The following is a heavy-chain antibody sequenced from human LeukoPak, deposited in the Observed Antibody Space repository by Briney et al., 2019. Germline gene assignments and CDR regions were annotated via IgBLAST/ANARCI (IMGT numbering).Heavy chain of an antibody. V-gene: IGHV4-59*01. CDR3: ARSRVWSDYWGYFDY. Sequence: SETLSLTCTVSGGSIRSYYWSWVRQPPGKGLEWIGYIYHSGSTDYNPSLKSRVNLSVDMAKNQISLKMSSVTAADTAVYYCARSRVWSDYWGYFDYWGQGILVTVSS. CDR2: IYHSGST. D-gene: IGHD3-3*01. J-gene: IGHJ4*02. CDR1: GGSIRSYY.